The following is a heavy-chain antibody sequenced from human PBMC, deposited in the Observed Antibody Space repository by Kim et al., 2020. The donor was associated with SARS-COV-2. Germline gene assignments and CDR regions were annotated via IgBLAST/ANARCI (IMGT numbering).Heavy chain of an antibody. J-gene: IGHJ6*02. CDR3: AKDRELERQLAPIYYYYGMDV. CDR1: GFTFSSYG. CDR2: IWYDGSNK. V-gene: IGHV3-33*06. Sequence: GGSLRLSCAASGFTFSSYGMHWVRQAPGKGLEWVAVIWYDGSNKYYADSVKGRFTISRDNSKNTLYLQMNSLRAEDTAVYYCAKDRELERQLAPIYYYYGMDVWGQGTTVTVSS. D-gene: IGHD6-6*01.